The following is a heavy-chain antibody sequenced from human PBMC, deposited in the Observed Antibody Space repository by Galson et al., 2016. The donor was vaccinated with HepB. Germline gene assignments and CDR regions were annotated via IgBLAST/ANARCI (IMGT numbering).Heavy chain of an antibody. J-gene: IGHJ4*02. CDR1: GYILTSYN. CDR2: INPSGGRT. V-gene: IGHV1-46*01. CDR3: ARAHGPSTALGY. Sequence: VKVSCKASGYILTSYNIHWVRQAPGQGLEWMGIINPSGGRTSHAQKFQGRVTMTRDTSTSTVYMELSSLRSEDTAVYYCARAHGPSTALGYWGQGTLVTVSS. D-gene: IGHD4-17*01.